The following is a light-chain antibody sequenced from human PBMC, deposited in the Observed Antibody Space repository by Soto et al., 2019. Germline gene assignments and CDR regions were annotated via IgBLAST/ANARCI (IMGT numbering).Light chain of an antibody. V-gene: IGKV3-20*01. Sequence: ENVLTQSPGTLSLSPGERATLSCRASQSVSGNYLSWYQHTPGQAPRLLIYGASSMATGIADRFSGSGSGTDFTFTISSLEPKDFAESYGHQYGSSPLPSGSPLPFGGGTKVEIK. J-gene: IGKJ4*01. CDR2: GAS. CDR3: HQYGSSPLPSGSPLP. CDR1: QSVSGNY.